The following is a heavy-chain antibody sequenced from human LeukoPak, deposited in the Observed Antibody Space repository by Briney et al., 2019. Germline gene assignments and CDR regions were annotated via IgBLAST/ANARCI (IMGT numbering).Heavy chain of an antibody. Sequence: GGSLRLSCAASGFSFISYVMYWVRQTPGKGPVCVSRISHDGTIITYADSVKGRFTISRYNTKNILFLQMNSLRVEDTAVYYCARDRDWNFDSWGQGTLVTVSS. CDR2: ISHDGTII. CDR3: ARDRDWNFDS. D-gene: IGHD1-1*01. CDR1: GFSFISYV. V-gene: IGHV3-74*03. J-gene: IGHJ4*02.